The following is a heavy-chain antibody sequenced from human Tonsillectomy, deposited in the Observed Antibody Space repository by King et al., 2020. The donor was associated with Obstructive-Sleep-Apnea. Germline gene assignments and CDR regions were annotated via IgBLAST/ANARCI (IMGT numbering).Heavy chain of an antibody. D-gene: IGHD3-22*01. CDR1: GYTFTSYY. Sequence: VQLVESGAEVKEPGASVKLSCKAFGYTFTSYYMHWVRQAPGQGLEWMGIINPSGGGTSYPQQFQGRVTMTRDTSANTVYMELSSLRSDDTAVYYCARDSYYDTGSYYYSFDYWGQGTLVTVSS. CDR2: INPSGGGT. V-gene: IGHV1-46*01. J-gene: IGHJ4*02. CDR3: ARDSYYDTGSYYYSFDY.